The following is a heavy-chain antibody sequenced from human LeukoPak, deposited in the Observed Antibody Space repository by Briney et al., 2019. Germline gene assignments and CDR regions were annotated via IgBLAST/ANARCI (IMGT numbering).Heavy chain of an antibody. CDR3: ARVPAATSWFDP. Sequence: GASVKVSCKASGYTFTGYYMHWVRQAPGQGLEWMGWINPNSGGTNYAQKFQGRVTMTRDTSISTAYMEPSRLRSDDTAVYYCARVPAATSWFDPWGQGTLVTVSS. J-gene: IGHJ5*02. CDR1: GYTFTGYY. CDR2: INPNSGGT. D-gene: IGHD2-2*01. V-gene: IGHV1-2*02.